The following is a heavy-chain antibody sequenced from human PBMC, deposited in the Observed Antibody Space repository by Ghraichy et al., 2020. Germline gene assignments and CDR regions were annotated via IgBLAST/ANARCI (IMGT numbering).Heavy chain of an antibody. Sequence: LSLTCAASGFTFSSYWMHWVRQAPGKGLEWVGRIKSKTDGGTTDYAAPVKGRFTISRDDSKNTLYLQMNSLKTEDTAVYYCTTGLTIFGVVAYYFDYWGQGTLVTVSS. V-gene: IGHV3-15*01. CDR3: TTGLTIFGVVAYYFDY. D-gene: IGHD3-3*01. CDR2: IKSKTDGGTT. J-gene: IGHJ4*02. CDR1: GFTFSSYW.